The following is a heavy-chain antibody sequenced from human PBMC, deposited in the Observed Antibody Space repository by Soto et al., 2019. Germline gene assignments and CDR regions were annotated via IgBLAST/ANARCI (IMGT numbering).Heavy chain of an antibody. J-gene: IGHJ4*02. CDR2: MNPNSGNT. V-gene: IGHV1-8*01. CDR3: ARGFESGAFLEWLLPEFDY. CDR1: GYTFTSYD. D-gene: IGHD3-3*01. Sequence: QVQLVQSGAEVKKPGASVKVSCKASGYTFTSYDINWVRQATGQGLEWMGWMNPNSGNTGYAQKFQGRVTLTRNTSISTAYMELSSLRSEDTAVYYCARGFESGAFLEWLLPEFDYWGQGTLVTVSS.